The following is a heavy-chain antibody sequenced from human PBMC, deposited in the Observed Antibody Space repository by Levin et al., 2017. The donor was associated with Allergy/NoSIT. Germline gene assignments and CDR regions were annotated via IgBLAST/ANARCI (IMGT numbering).Heavy chain of an antibody. J-gene: IGHJ3*02. CDR2: INQDGSER. Sequence: GESLKISCAVSGFTSRSYWMSWVRQAPGKGLEWVANINQDGSERNYVDSVKGRFTISRDNAKNSLHLQMNSLRVEDTAMYYCTRDHRGTFDSWGQGTMVTVSS. V-gene: IGHV3-7*04. CDR3: TRDHRGTFDS. D-gene: IGHD3-16*01. CDR1: GFTSRSYW.